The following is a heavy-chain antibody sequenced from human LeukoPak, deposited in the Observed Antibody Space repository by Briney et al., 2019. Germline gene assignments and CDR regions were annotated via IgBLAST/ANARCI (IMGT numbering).Heavy chain of an antibody. V-gene: IGHV3-23*01. CDR2: IIGSGAST. CDR3: AKGEFGGYSRVFFDH. CDR1: GFTFSSYN. J-gene: IGHJ4*02. D-gene: IGHD1-26*01. Sequence: GGSLRLSCAASGFTFSSYNMNWVRQAPGKGLEWVSSIIGSGASTYYADSVKGRFTISRDNSKNTLYLQMNSLRAEDTAVYYCAKGEFGGYSRVFFDHWGQGTLVTVSS.